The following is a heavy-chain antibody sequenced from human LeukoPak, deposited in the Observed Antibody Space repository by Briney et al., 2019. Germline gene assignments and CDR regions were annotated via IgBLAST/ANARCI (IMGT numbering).Heavy chain of an antibody. V-gene: IGHV5-51*01. J-gene: IGHJ4*02. CDR2: IYPGDSDT. CDR1: GYRFTSYW. CDR3: ARRGYGGNWGFDY. D-gene: IGHD4-23*01. Sequence: GASLKICCKGSGYRFTSYWIGWVRQMPGEGLDGLGIIYPGDSDTRYSPSFQGQVIISADKSISTAYLQWSSLKASDTAMYYCARRGYGGNWGFDYWGQGTLVTVSS.